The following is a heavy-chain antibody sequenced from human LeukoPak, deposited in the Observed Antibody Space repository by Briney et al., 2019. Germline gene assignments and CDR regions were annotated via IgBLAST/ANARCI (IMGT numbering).Heavy chain of an antibody. CDR1: GGTFSSYA. V-gene: IGHV1-69*05. D-gene: IGHD3-10*01. J-gene: IGHJ4*02. CDR2: IIPIFGTA. Sequence: SVKVSCKASGGTFSSYAISWVRQAPGQGLEWMGGIIPIFGTADYAQKFQGRVTITTDETTSTAYMELSSLRSEDTAVYYCARDMNGYYYGSGSYTSLVYWGQGTLVTVSS. CDR3: ARDMNGYYYGSGSYTSLVY.